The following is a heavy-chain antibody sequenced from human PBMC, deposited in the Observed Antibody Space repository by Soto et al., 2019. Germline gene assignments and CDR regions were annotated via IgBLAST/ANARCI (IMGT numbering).Heavy chain of an antibody. CDR3: ATKSCRGGSCYSWRFYN. J-gene: IGHJ5*02. CDR1: GDSFSNFA. V-gene: IGHV1-69*01. CDR2: ITPVFGRP. Sequence: QVQLVQSGAEVREPGSSVNGSCKASGDSFSNFAISWVRQAPGQGLEWMGGITPVFGRPNYAQNFKGRVSITADESTGTAFMGLTSLRSEDTAVYYCATKSCRGGSCYSWRFYNWGQGNLLTVSS. D-gene: IGHD2-15*01.